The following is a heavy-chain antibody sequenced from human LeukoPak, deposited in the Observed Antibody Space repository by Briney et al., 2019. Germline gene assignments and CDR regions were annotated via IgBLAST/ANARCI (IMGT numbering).Heavy chain of an antibody. CDR3: ARRYFDY. CDR2: IKQDGSEK. CDR1: GFTFSNYA. Sequence: GGSLRLSCAASGFTFSNYAMSWVRQAPGKGLEWVANIKQDGSEKYYVDSVKGRFTISRDNAKNSLYLQMNSLRAEDTAVYYCARRYFDYWGQGTLVAVSS. V-gene: IGHV3-7*01. J-gene: IGHJ4*02.